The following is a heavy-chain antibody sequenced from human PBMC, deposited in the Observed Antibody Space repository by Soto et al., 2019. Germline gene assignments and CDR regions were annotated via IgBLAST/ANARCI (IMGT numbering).Heavy chain of an antibody. CDR1: GYTFTSYG. Sequence: ASVKVYCKASGYTFTSYGISWVRQAPGQGLEWMGWISAYNGNTNYAQKLQGRVTMTTDTSTSTAYMELRSLRSDDTAVYYCATYYYDSSGYYPDAFDIWGQGTMVTVSS. V-gene: IGHV1-18*04. J-gene: IGHJ3*02. CDR2: ISAYNGNT. D-gene: IGHD3-22*01. CDR3: ATYYYDSSGYYPDAFDI.